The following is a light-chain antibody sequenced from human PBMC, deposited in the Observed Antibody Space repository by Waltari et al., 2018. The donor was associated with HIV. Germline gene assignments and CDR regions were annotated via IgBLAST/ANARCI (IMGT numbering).Light chain of an antibody. V-gene: IGLV2-8*01. CDR3: VSYTEKDTFLL. Sequence: QSALTQPPSASGSPGQSVAISCTGSSNDIGTYNFVSWYQPHPGTAPNLLIYDVTRRPPGIPDRFSGTKSGYTASLTVSDLQVEDEADYYCVSYTEKDTFLLFGGGTKLAV. J-gene: IGLJ2*01. CDR1: SNDIGTYNF. CDR2: DVT.